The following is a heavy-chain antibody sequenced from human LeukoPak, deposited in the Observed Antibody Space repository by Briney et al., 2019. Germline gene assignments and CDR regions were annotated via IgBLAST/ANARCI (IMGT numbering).Heavy chain of an antibody. D-gene: IGHD3-3*01. CDR1: GFTSYTYW. Sequence: GGSLRLSCAASGFTSYTYWMSWVRQAPGKGLEWVANIKQDGSEKYHVDSVKGRFTISRDNAKKSLYLQMNSLRAEDTAVYYCASGFLDDFWSGHFWGQGTLVTVSS. V-gene: IGHV3-7*01. J-gene: IGHJ4*02. CDR3: ASGFLDDFWSGHF. CDR2: IKQDGSEK.